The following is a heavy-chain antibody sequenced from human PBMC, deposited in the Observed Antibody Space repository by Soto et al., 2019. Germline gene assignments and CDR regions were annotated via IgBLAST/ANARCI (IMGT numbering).Heavy chain of an antibody. CDR1: GYTFTSYG. CDR2: INAGNGNT. Sequence: ASVKVSCKASGYTFTSYGIHWVRQAPGQRLEWTGWINAGNGNTKYSEKFQGRVTITRDTSASTAYLELSSLRSEDTAVYYCARDPNDSSAYYHHYYYGMDVCGQGPTVTVSS. J-gene: IGHJ6*02. V-gene: IGHV1-3*01. D-gene: IGHD3-22*01. CDR3: ARDPNDSSAYYHHYYYGMDV.